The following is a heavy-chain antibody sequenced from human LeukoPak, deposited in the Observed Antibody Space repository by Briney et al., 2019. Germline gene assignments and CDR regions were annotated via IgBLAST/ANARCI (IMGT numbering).Heavy chain of an antibody. CDR3: MKLPTMIIVIDTDFEY. CDR2: INTSGGST. D-gene: IGHD2-21*01. CDR1: GFTFRHYD. V-gene: IGHV3-23*01. J-gene: IGHJ4*02. Sequence: GGSLRLSCVASGFTFRHYDMSWVRQAPGKGLEWVSSINTSGGSTYYADSLQGRFTISRDNSKNTLHLQMNNVRAEDTALYYCMKLPTMIIVIDTDFEYWGQGAQVTVSS.